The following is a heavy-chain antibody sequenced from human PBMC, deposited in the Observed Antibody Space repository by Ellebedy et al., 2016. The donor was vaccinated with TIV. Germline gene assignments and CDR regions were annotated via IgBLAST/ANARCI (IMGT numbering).Heavy chain of an antibody. CDR2: IGSSAYST. J-gene: IGHJ3*02. D-gene: IGHD2-8*02. V-gene: IGHV3-23*01. Sequence: GESLKISCAASGFNFGGHAIKWVRQAPGKGLEWVSSIGSSAYSTHYADSVKGRFTISRDNSRNTLFLQMNSRRGEDTAVYFGAKDVRYTTGWGGALDIWGQGAMVTVSS. CDR1: GFNFGGHA. CDR3: AKDVRYTTGWGGALDI.